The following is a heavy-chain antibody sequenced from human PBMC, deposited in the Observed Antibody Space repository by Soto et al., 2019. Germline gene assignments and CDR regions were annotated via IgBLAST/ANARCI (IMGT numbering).Heavy chain of an antibody. D-gene: IGHD1-20*01. CDR2: ISWDGGST. CDR3: AKDLGYNWNDVNRLYYYYYGMDV. V-gene: IGHV3-43*01. CDR1: GFTFDDYT. Sequence: PGGSLRLSCAASGFTFDDYTMHWVRQAPGKGLEWVSLISWDGGSTYYADSVKGRFTISRDNSKNSLYLQMNSLRTEDTALYYCAKDLGYNWNDVNRLYYYYYGMDVWGQGTTVTVSS. J-gene: IGHJ6*02.